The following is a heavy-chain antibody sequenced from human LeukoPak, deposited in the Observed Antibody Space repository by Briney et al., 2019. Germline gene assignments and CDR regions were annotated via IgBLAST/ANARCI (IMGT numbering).Heavy chain of an antibody. D-gene: IGHD1-1*01. Sequence: PGGSLRLSCAASGFTFRTYAMSWVRQAPGKGLEWVSTISGNGGSTYYADSVRGRFTISRDNSKSTLYLQMNSLRAEDTAVYYCARDPGYAAYYFDYWGQGTLVTVSS. CDR1: GFTFRTYA. CDR2: ISGNGGST. J-gene: IGHJ4*02. CDR3: ARDPGYAAYYFDY. V-gene: IGHV3-23*01.